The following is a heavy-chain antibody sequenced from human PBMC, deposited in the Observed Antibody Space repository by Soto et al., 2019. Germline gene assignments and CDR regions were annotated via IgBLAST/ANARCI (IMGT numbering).Heavy chain of an antibody. Sequence: SGPTLVNPTQTLTLTCTFSGFSLSTSGVGVGWIRQPPGKALEWLALIYWNDDKRYSPSLKSRLTITKDTSKNQVVLTMTNMEQVVTATYFCAHRRSTWEVTAFVIWGKETMGTVS. CDR3: AHRRSTWEVTAFVI. CDR2: IYWNDDK. J-gene: IGHJ3*02. V-gene: IGHV2-5*01. CDR1: GFSLSTSGVG. D-gene: IGHD1-26*01.